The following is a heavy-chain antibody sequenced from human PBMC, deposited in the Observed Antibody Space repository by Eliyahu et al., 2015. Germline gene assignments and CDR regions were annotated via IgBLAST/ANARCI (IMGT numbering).Heavy chain of an antibody. J-gene: IGHJ4*02. CDR2: IKSKSDGGTT. CDR1: EFTLSNAW. D-gene: IGHD2-2*02. V-gene: IGHV3-15*01. Sequence: EVQLVESGGGLVKPGGSLRXSCAASEFTLSNAWMSWVRQAPGKGLEWVGRIKSKSDGGTTDYAAPVKGRFTISRDDSKNTLYLQMNSLKTEDTAVYYCTSHTSYTDQNFDYWGQGTLVTVSS. CDR3: TSHTSYTDQNFDY.